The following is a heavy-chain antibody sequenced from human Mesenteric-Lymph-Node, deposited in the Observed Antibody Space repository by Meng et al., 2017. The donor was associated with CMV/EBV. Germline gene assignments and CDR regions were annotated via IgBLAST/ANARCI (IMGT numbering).Heavy chain of an antibody. CDR3: ARREGSYWDY. J-gene: IGHJ4*02. V-gene: IGHV3-74*01. CDR2: INSERSST. D-gene: IGHD3-10*01. Sequence: LSCAAAGFTVSSYWMEWSRQAPGKGMGWVSSINSERSSTSYAASVKGRFTISRDNAKNTLYLQMNSLRAEDTAVYHCARREGSYWDYWGQGTLVTVSS. CDR1: GFTVSSYW.